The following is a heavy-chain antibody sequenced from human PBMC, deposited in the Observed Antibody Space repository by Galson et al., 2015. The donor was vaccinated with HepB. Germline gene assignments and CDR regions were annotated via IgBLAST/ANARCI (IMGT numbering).Heavy chain of an antibody. CDR2: TYYRSKWYN. V-gene: IGHV6-1*01. J-gene: IGHJ6*02. CDR3: ARDRHSSSSWLDYYGMDV. Sequence: CAISGDSVSSNSAAWNWIRQSPSRGLEWLGRTYYRSKWYNDYAVSVKSRITINPDTSKNQFSLQLNSVTPEDTAVYYCARDRHSSSSWLDYYGMDVWGQGTTVTVSS. CDR1: GDSVSSNSAA. D-gene: IGHD6-13*01.